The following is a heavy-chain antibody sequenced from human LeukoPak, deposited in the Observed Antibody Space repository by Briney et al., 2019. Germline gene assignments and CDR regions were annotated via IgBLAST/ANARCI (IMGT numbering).Heavy chain of an antibody. V-gene: IGHV4-34*01. D-gene: IGHD6-13*01. CDR1: GGSFSGYY. CDR2: INHSGST. Sequence: PSETLSLTCAVYGGSFSGYYWSWIRQPPGKGLEWIGEINHSGSTNYNPSLKSRVTISVDTSKNQFSLKLSSVTAADTAVYYCAREAVYSSSWYWFDPWGQGTLVTVSS. CDR3: AREAVYSSSWYWFDP. J-gene: IGHJ5*02.